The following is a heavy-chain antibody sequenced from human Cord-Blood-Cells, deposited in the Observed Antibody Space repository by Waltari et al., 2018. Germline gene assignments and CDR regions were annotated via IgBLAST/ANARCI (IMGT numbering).Heavy chain of an antibody. V-gene: IGHV1-24*01. Sequence: QVQLVQSGAEVKKPGASVKVSCKVSGYTLTELSMHWVRQAPGKGLEWMGGFDPEDGETXXXQXXXGRXXXXXXXXXXXAYMELSSLRSEDTAVYYCATDPAGNWNAFDIWGQGTMVTVSS. CDR2: FDPEDGET. J-gene: IGHJ3*02. CDR1: GYTLTELS. D-gene: IGHD1-1*01. CDR3: ATDPAGNWNAFDI.